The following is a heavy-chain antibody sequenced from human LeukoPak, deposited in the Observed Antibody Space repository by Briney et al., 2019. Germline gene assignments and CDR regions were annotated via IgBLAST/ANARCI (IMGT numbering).Heavy chain of an antibody. Sequence: GALRLSCAASGFTFSSYWMSWVRQAPGKGLEWVSIIYSGGATFYADSVKGRFTISRENSKNTLWLQMNSLRAEDTAVYYCARLHYDVLTGPFDYWGQGTLVTVSS. D-gene: IGHD3-9*01. CDR3: ARLHYDVLTGPFDY. CDR2: IYSGGAT. J-gene: IGHJ4*02. V-gene: IGHV3-66*04. CDR1: GFTFSSYW.